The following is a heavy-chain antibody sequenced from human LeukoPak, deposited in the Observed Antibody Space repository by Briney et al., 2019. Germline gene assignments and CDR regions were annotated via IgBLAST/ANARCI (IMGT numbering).Heavy chain of an antibody. D-gene: IGHD5-18*01. Sequence: ASVKVSCKASGYSFINFGLSWVRQAPGQGLEWMGWMNPNSGNTGYAQKFQGRVTITRNTSISTAYMELSSLRSEDTAVYYCARGRGYSYAEPFGYWGQGTLVTVSS. CDR2: MNPNSGNT. CDR3: ARGRGYSYAEPFGY. J-gene: IGHJ4*02. V-gene: IGHV1-8*03. CDR1: GYSFINFG.